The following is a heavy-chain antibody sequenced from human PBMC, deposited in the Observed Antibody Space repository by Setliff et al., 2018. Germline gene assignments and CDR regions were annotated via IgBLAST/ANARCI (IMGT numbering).Heavy chain of an antibody. D-gene: IGHD3-16*01. J-gene: IGHJ4*02. Sequence: PSETLSLTCTVSGGSISGYYWTWIRQPAGKGLEWIGHIFYSDTAKYNPSLESRAAISVDSSKNQFSLKLRSVTAADTAVYYCAIGGGYCDFFDCFPFDNWGQGFLVTVSS. CDR3: AIGGGYCDFFDCFPFDN. CDR1: GGSISGYY. CDR2: IFYSDTA. V-gene: IGHV4-59*01.